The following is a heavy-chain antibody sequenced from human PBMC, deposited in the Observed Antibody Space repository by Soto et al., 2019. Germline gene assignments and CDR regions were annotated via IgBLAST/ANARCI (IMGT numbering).Heavy chain of an antibody. Sequence: QVQLVESGGGVVQPGRSLRLSCAASGFPFSSYGMHWVRQAPGKGLDWVAVIWYDGSNKYYADSVKGRFTISRDNSKNTLYLQMNSLRAEDTAVYYCAREAQGYYDSSGYYPPYWYFDLWGRGTLVTVSS. CDR2: IWYDGSNK. CDR1: GFPFSSYG. CDR3: AREAQGYYDSSGYYPPYWYFDL. D-gene: IGHD3-22*01. J-gene: IGHJ2*01. V-gene: IGHV3-33*01.